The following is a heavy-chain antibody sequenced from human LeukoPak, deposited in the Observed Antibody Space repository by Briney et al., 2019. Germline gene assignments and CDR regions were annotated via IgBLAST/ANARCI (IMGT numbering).Heavy chain of an antibody. D-gene: IGHD4-17*01. Sequence: ASVKVSCKASGYTFTSYGINWVRQAPGQGLEWMGWISGYNGNTNYAQKLQGRVTMTTDTSTSTAYMELRSLRSDDTAVYYCARTVPTVTTYWYFDLWGRGTLVTVSS. CDR2: ISGYNGNT. V-gene: IGHV1-18*01. CDR3: ARTVPTVTTYWYFDL. CDR1: GYTFTSYG. J-gene: IGHJ2*01.